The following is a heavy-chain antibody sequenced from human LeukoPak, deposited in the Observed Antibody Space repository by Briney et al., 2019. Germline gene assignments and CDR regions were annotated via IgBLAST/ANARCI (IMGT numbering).Heavy chain of an antibody. CDR2: IRYDGSNK. D-gene: IGHD3-10*01. Sequence: PGGSLRLSCAASGFTFSSYGMHWVRQAPGKGLEWVAFIRYDGSNKYYADSVKGRFTISRDNSKNTLYLQMNSLRAEDTAVYYCAKPYGPGSYVGAFDIWGQGTMVTVSS. J-gene: IGHJ3*02. V-gene: IGHV3-30*02. CDR3: AKPYGPGSYVGAFDI. CDR1: GFTFSSYG.